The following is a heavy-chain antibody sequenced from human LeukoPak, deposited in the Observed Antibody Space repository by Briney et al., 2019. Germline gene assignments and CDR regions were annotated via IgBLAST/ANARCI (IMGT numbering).Heavy chain of an antibody. CDR3: ARAGYSSGWYDGYFDY. V-gene: IGHV3-30-3*01. CDR1: GFTFSSYA. CDR2: ISYDGSNK. Sequence: GGSLRLSCAASGFTFSSYAMHWVRQAPGKGLEWVAFISYDGSNKYYADSVKGRFTISRDNSKNTLYLQMNSLRAEDTAVYYCARAGYSSGWYDGYFDYWGQGTLVTVSS. J-gene: IGHJ4*02. D-gene: IGHD6-19*01.